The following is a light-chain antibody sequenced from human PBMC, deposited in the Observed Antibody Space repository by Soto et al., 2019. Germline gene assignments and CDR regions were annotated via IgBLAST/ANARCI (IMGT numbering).Light chain of an antibody. CDR2: EVT. V-gene: IGLV2-14*01. CDR1: SSDVGAYNY. CDR3: SSIRDCSTLFV. Sequence: QSALTEPASVSGSPEQSITISCTGTSSDVGAYNYVSWYQHHPGKVPKLLIYEVTNRPSGVSDRFSGSKSGNTASVTISGLQAEDEADYYCSSIRDCSTLFVFGIGTKV. J-gene: IGLJ1*01.